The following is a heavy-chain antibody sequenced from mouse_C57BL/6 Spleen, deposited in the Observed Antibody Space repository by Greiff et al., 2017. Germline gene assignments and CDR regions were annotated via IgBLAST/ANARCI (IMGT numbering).Heavy chain of an antibody. CDR3: ARRRGSETGYLDY. Sequence: EVKLQESGPELVKPGASVKIPCKASGYTFTDYNMDWVKQSHGKSLEWIGDINPNNGGTIYNQKFKGKATLTVDKSSSTAYMELRSLTSEDTAVYYCARRRGSETGYLDYWGQGTTLTVSS. CDR2: INPNNGGT. V-gene: IGHV1-18*01. J-gene: IGHJ2*01. CDR1: GYTFTDYN. D-gene: IGHD4-1*01.